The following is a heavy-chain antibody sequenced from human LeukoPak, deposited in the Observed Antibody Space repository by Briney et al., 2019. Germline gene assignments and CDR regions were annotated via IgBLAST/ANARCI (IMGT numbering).Heavy chain of an antibody. CDR1: GYTFTSYG. Sequence: ASVKVSCKASGYTFTSYGISWVRQAPGQGLEWMGWISAYNGNTNYAQKLQGRVTMTTDTSTSTAYMELRSLKSDDTAVYYCARSFVPYDSNFWYGFDPWGQGTLVTVSS. J-gene: IGHJ5*02. V-gene: IGHV1-18*01. CDR2: ISAYNGNT. D-gene: IGHD6-13*01. CDR3: ARSFVPYDSNFWYGFDP.